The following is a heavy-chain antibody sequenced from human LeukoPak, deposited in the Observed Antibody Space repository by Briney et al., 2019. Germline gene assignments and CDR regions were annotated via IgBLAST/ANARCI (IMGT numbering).Heavy chain of an antibody. J-gene: IGHJ4*02. D-gene: IGHD3-9*01. V-gene: IGHV1-2*02. CDR1: GYTFSGYY. Sequence: ASVKVSCKASGYTFSGYYIHWVRQAPGQGLEWMGWINPKSGGTNEAQKFHDRVTRTRDTSISTVYMELSRLRSDDTAVYYCARSPDILTGEKFDYWGQGTLVTVSS. CDR3: ARSPDILTGEKFDY. CDR2: INPKSGGT.